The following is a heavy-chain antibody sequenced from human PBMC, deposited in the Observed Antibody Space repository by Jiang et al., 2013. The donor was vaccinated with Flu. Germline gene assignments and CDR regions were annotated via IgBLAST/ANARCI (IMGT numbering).Heavy chain of an antibody. CDR2: IYYSGST. CDR1: GGSISSSSYY. CDR3: ARQMYDGGSLPHS. Sequence: LLKPSETLSLTCTVSGGSISSSSYYWGWIRQPPGKGLEWIGSIYYSGSTYYNPSLKSRVTISVDTSKNQFSLKLSSVTAADTAVYYCARQMYDGGSLPHSWGQGTLVTVSS. V-gene: IGHV4-39*07. D-gene: IGHD2-15*01. J-gene: IGHJ4*02.